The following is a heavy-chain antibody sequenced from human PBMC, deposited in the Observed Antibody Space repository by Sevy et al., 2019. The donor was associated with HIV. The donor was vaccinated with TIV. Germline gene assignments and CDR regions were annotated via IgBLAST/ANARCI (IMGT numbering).Heavy chain of an antibody. D-gene: IGHD3-10*01. J-gene: IGHJ4*02. V-gene: IGHV1-69*13. CDR3: ARDRGYYGSGGYFDY. CDR1: GGTFSSYA. CDR2: IIPIFGTA. Sequence: ASVKVSCKASGGTFSSYAISWVRQAPGQGLEWMGGIIPIFGTANYAQKFQGRVTITADESTSTAYMELSGLRSEDTAGYYCARDRGYYGSGGYFDYWGQGTLVTVSS.